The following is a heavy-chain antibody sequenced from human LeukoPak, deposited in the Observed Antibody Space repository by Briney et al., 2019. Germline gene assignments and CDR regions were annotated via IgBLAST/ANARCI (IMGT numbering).Heavy chain of an antibody. CDR3: ARVAAAGNYYFDY. D-gene: IGHD6-13*01. J-gene: IGHJ4*02. CDR1: GGSISSSSYY. CDR2: IYYSGST. Sequence: SETLSLTCTVSGGSISSSSYYWGWLRQPPGKGLERIGSIYYSGSTYYNPSLKSGVTISIDTSKNQFSLKLSSVTAADTAVYFCARVAAAGNYYFDYWGQGTLVTVSS. V-gene: IGHV4-39*07.